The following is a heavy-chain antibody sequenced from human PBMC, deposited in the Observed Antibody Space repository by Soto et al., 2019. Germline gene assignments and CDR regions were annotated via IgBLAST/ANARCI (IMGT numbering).Heavy chain of an antibody. V-gene: IGHV3-30*18. CDR1: GFTFSSYG. D-gene: IGHD3-22*01. CDR3: AKGYYDSRGHFDY. J-gene: IGHJ4*02. Sequence: QVQLVESGGGVVQPGRSLRLSCAASGFTFSSYGMHWVRQAPGKGLEWVAVISYDGSNKYYADSVKGRFTISRDNSKNKLYLKMNSLRAEDTAVYYCAKGYYDSRGHFDYWGQGTLVTVSS. CDR2: ISYDGSNK.